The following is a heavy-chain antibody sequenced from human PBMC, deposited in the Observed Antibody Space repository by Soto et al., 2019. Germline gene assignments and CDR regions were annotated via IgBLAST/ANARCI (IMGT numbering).Heavy chain of an antibody. CDR3: ARLGSSWYELDY. Sequence: SETLSLTCTVSGGSISSSSYYWGWIRQPPGKGQEWIGSIYYSGSTYYNPSLKSRVTISVDTSKNQFSLKLSSVTAADTAVYYCARLGSSWYELDYWGQGTLVT. CDR2: IYYSGST. CDR1: GGSISSSSYY. D-gene: IGHD6-13*01. J-gene: IGHJ4*02. V-gene: IGHV4-39*01.